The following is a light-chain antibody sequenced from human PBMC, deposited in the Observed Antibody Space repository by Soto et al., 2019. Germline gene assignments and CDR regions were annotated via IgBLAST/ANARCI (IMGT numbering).Light chain of an antibody. V-gene: IGLV1-44*01. J-gene: IGLJ3*02. Sequence: QSVLPQPPSASGTPGQTVTITCSGSSSNIGSNPVNWYQQLPGAAPKLLIYSSNQRPSGVPDRISGAKSGTSASLAISGLQSADEAVYYCAAWIDSLNAWVFGGGTQLTVL. CDR2: SSN. CDR1: SSNIGSNP. CDR3: AAWIDSLNAWV.